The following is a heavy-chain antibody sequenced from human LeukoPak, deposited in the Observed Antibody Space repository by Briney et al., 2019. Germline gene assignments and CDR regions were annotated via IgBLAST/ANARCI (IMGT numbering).Heavy chain of an antibody. Sequence: GGSLRLSCAASGFPFSSYWMHWVRQAPGKGLVWVSRINGDGSRTTYADSVKGRYTISRDNAKNTLYLQMNSLRAEDTAVYYCARGFDWDATMGYWGQGTLVTVSS. J-gene: IGHJ4*02. CDR3: ARGFDWDATMGY. D-gene: IGHD3-9*01. V-gene: IGHV3-74*01. CDR1: GFPFSSYW. CDR2: INGDGSRT.